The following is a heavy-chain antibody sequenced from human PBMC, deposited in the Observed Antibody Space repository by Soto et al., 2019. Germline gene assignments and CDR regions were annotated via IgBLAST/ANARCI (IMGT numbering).Heavy chain of an antibody. CDR2: IKQDGSEK. CDR3: ARGGLLDSSRWYAFDI. V-gene: IGHV3-7*03. Sequence: GGSLRLSCAASGFTFSSYWMSWVRQAPGKGLEWVANIKQDGSEKYYLDSVKGRFTISRDKPKNSLFLQMNSLRAEDTAVYYCARGGLLDSSRWYAFDIWGQGTMVTVSS. CDR1: GFTFSSYW. J-gene: IGHJ3*02. D-gene: IGHD6-13*01.